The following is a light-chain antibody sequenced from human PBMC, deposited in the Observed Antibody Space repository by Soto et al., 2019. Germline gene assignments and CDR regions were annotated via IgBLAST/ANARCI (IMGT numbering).Light chain of an antibody. Sequence: QSVLTQPPSVSAAPGQTVTISCSGRTSNIGNNFVSWYQQVPGTAPKLLIYDNNERPSGIPDRFSGSKSGTSATLDISGLQTGDEADYYCGTWDGSLSVWVFGGGTKLTVL. CDR3: GTWDGSLSVWV. CDR1: TSNIGNNF. CDR2: DNN. J-gene: IGLJ3*02. V-gene: IGLV1-51*01.